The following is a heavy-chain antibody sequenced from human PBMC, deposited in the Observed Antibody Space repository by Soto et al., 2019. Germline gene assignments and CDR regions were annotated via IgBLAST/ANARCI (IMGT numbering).Heavy chain of an antibody. CDR2: TKQDESEK. CDR3: VREGDSGFFS. CDR1: GFTFGDYW. J-gene: IGHJ5*01. V-gene: IGHV3-7*01. D-gene: IGHD6-25*01. Sequence: EVHLVESGGGLVQPGGSLRLSCSTSGFTFGDYWMSWVRQAPGKRLEWVANTKQDESEKYYVGSVRGRFTISRDNAKNSLYLQMNSLRAEDTAVYFCVREGDSGFFSWGHGTLVSVSS.